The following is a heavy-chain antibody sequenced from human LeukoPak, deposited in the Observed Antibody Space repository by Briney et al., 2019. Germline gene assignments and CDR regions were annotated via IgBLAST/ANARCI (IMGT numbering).Heavy chain of an antibody. CDR1: GLSFSSYG. CDR2: FSASDGSR. D-gene: IGHD4-23*01. V-gene: IGHV3-23*01. CDR3: AKNIGGFDY. Sequence: PGGSLRLSCEASGLSFSSYGMRWVRQAPGEGLEWVSGFSASDGSRYYADSVKGRFTISRDNSKNTLYLQMNSLRAEDTAVYYCAKNIGGFDYWGQGTLVTVSS. J-gene: IGHJ4*02.